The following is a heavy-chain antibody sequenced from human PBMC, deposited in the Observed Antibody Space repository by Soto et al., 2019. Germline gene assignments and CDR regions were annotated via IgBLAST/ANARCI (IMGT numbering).Heavy chain of an antibody. CDR2: IWYDGSNK. CDR3: ARDRPHYDFWSGSQPAYYYYYGMDV. V-gene: IGHV3-33*01. J-gene: IGHJ6*02. D-gene: IGHD3-3*01. Sequence: GGSLRLSCAASGFTFSSYGMHWVRQAPGKGLEWVAVIWYDGSNKYYADSVKGRFTISRDNSKNTLYLQMNSLRAEDTAVYYCARDRPHYDFWSGSQPAYYYYYGMDVWGQGTTVTVSS. CDR1: GFTFSSYG.